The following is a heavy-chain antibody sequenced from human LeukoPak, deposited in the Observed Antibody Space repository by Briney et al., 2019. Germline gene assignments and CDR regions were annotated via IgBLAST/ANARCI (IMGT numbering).Heavy chain of an antibody. CDR2: ISSSSSYI. J-gene: IGHJ6*03. CDR3: ARGDPYDFWSGYYYYYYMDV. V-gene: IGHV3-21*01. CDR1: GFTFSSYS. Sequence: GGSLRLSCAASGFTFSSYSMNWVRKAPGKGLELVSSISSSSSYIYYADSVKGRFTISRDNAKNSLYLQMNSLRAEDTAVYYCARGDPYDFWSGYYYYYYMDVWGKGTTVTVSS. D-gene: IGHD3-3*01.